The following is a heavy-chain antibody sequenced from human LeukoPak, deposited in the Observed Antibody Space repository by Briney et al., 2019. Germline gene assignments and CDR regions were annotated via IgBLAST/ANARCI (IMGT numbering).Heavy chain of an antibody. Sequence: SETLSLTCTVSGGSLSGHYWSWIRQPPGKRLEWIGYVSYTGRTKYNPSLQSRVTISIDTSKSQFSLKLTSVTSADTAVYSCARLLDNDTSGDPDTFDVWGQGTTVVVSS. CDR2: VSYTGRT. J-gene: IGHJ3*01. CDR1: GGSLSGHY. D-gene: IGHD3-22*01. CDR3: ARLLDNDTSGDPDTFDV. V-gene: IGHV4-59*11.